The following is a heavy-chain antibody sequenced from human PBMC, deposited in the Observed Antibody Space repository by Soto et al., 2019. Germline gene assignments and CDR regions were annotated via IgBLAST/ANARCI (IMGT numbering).Heavy chain of an antibody. Sequence: HPGGSLRLSCAASGXTFSSYAMSWVRQAPGKGLEWVSAISGSGGSTYYADSVKGRFTISRDNSKNTLYLQMNSLRAEDTAVYYCAKDRLAVAGTRYFQHWGQGTLVTVSS. V-gene: IGHV3-23*01. D-gene: IGHD6-19*01. CDR2: ISGSGGST. J-gene: IGHJ1*01. CDR1: GXTFSSYA. CDR3: AKDRLAVAGTRYFQH.